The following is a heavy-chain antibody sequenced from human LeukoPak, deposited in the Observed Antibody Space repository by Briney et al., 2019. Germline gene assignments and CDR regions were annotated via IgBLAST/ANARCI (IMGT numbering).Heavy chain of an antibody. CDR2: INPNSGGT. CDR1: GYTFTGYY. Sequence: ASVKVSCKASGYTFTGYYMHWVRQAPGQGLEWMGWINPNSGGTNYAQKFQGRVTMTRDTSISTAYMELSRLRSDDTAVYYCARDGGPMALAGTGYFDYWGQGTLVTVSS. D-gene: IGHD6-19*01. V-gene: IGHV1-2*02. J-gene: IGHJ4*02. CDR3: ARDGGPMALAGTGYFDY.